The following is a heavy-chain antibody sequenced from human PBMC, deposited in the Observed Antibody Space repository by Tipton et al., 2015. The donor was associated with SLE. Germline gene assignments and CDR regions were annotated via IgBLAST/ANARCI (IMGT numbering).Heavy chain of an antibody. CDR3: ARGELRGNYGMDV. J-gene: IGHJ6*02. CDR1: GGSISGHF. V-gene: IGHV4-59*11. CDR2: ISYNGGT. D-gene: IGHD5-24*01. Sequence: TLSLTCSVSGGSISGHFWNWIRQSPGKGLEWIGYISYNGGTAYNPSLQSRVSISIDTSKNQFSLKVVSVTAADTAVYFCARGELRGNYGMDVWGQGTTVTVSS.